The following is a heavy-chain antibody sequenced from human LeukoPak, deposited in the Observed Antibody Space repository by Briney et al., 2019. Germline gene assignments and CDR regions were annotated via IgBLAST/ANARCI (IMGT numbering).Heavy chain of an antibody. Sequence: PGGSLRLSCAASGFTFDAYGLSWVRQAPGKGLEWVPGINWNDGSTDYADAVKSRFTISRDKAKDSLYLQRNSLRAEDTALYYCARVPETTQLFDYWGQGTLVTASS. D-gene: IGHD1-14*01. J-gene: IGHJ4*02. CDR1: GFTFDAYG. CDR2: INWNDGST. CDR3: ARVPETTQLFDY. V-gene: IGHV3-20*04.